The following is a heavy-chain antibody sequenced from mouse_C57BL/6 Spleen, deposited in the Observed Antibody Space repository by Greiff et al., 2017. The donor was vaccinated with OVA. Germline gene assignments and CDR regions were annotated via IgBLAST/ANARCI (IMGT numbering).Heavy chain of an antibody. J-gene: IGHJ4*01. Sequence: VQLQQSGAELARPGASVKLSCKASGYTFTSYGISWVKQRTGQGLEWIGEIYPRSGNTYYNEKFKGKATLTADKSSSKAYMELRSLTSEDSAVYFCARPYSNYEAMDYWGQGTSVTVSS. CDR3: ARPYSNYEAMDY. V-gene: IGHV1-81*01. D-gene: IGHD2-5*01. CDR2: IYPRSGNT. CDR1: GYTFTSYG.